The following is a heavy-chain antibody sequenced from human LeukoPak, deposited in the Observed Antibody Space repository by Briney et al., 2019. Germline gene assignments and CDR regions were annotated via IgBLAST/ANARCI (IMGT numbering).Heavy chain of an antibody. CDR2: ISAYNGNT. CDR1: GYTFTSYG. V-gene: IGHV1-18*01. J-gene: IGHJ4*02. CDR3: ARDPGRYCSSTSCDYFDY. D-gene: IGHD2-2*01. Sequence: ASVKVSCKAAGYTFTSYGISWVGQARGQGVEWMGGISAYNGNTTYAQKLQGRVTMTTDTSTSTAYMELRSLRSDDTAVYYCARDPGRYCSSTSCDYFDYWGQGTLVTVSS.